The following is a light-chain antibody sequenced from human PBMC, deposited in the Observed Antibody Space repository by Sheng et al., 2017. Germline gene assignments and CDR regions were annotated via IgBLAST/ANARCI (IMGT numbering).Light chain of an antibody. CDR1: QSVSSY. Sequence: EIVMTQSPGTLSVSLGERATLSCRASQSVSSYLAWYQQKPGQAPRLLIYGASTRATGIPARFSGSASGTEFTLTISSLQPDDFATYYCQQYQSYPWTFGHGTKVDIK. CDR3: QQYQSYPWT. CDR2: GAS. V-gene: IGKV3-15*01. J-gene: IGKJ1*01.